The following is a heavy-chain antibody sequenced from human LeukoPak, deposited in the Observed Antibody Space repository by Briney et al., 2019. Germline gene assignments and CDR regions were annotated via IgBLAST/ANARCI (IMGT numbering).Heavy chain of an antibody. J-gene: IGHJ4*02. CDR3: ASLSSGRFDY. Sequence: GGSLRLSCAASGFTFSSYGMHWVRQAPGKGLEWVAVISYDGSNKYYADSVKGRFTISRDNAKNSLYLQMNSLRAEDTAVYYCASLSSGRFDYWGQGTLVTVSS. CDR2: ISYDGSNK. CDR1: GFTFSSYG. D-gene: IGHD6-19*01. V-gene: IGHV3-30*03.